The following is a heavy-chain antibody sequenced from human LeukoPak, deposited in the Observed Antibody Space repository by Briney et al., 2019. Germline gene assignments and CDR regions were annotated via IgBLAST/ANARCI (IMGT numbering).Heavy chain of an antibody. Sequence: GGSLRLSCAASGFTFDDYAMHWVRQAPGKGLEWVSGISWNSGSIGYADSVKGRFTISRDNAKNSLYLQMNSLRAEDTALYYCAKGSGHIVVVTAYLYFDLWGRGTLVTVSS. J-gene: IGHJ2*01. CDR2: ISWNSGSI. V-gene: IGHV3-9*01. CDR3: AKGSGHIVVVTAYLYFDL. CDR1: GFTFDDYA. D-gene: IGHD2-21*02.